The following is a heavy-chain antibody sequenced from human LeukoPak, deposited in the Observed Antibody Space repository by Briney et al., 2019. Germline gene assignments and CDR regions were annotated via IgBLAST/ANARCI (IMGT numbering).Heavy chain of an antibody. CDR1: GGSFSGYY. CDR2: INHSGTT. V-gene: IGHV4-34*01. Sequence: PSETLSLICGVCGGSFSGYYWSWIRQPPGKGLERIREINHSGTTNYNPSLKSRIIISEDTSKNQFSLKMSSVTAADTAMYYCARGRYYDIVTGRINWFDPWGQGTLVTVSS. CDR3: ARGRYYDIVTGRINWFDP. J-gene: IGHJ5*02. D-gene: IGHD3-9*01.